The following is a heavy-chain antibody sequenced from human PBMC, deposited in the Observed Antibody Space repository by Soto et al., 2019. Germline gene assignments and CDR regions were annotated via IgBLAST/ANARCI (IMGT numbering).Heavy chain of an antibody. V-gene: IGHV3-30*18. CDR3: AKVFGFDSGYDFLFDH. Sequence: PGGSLRLSCAASGFIFSNYGMHWVRQTPGKGLEWVSIMSNDGSRKYYPDSVKGRFTISRDNSKNTLYLQMDSLRPEDTAVYYCAKVFGFDSGYDFLFDHWGQGSLVTVSS. CDR1: GFIFSNYG. D-gene: IGHD5-12*01. CDR2: MSNDGSRK. J-gene: IGHJ4*02.